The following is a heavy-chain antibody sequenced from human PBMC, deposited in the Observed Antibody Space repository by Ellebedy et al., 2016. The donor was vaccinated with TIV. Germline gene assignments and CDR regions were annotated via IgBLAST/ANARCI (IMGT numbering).Heavy chain of an antibody. Sequence: GESLKISCAASGFTFSSHAMSWVRQAAGQGLEWVSTISVNGGSTYYADSVKGRFTISRDNSKNTLYLQMNSLRVEDTAVYYCAMDPQEIYDSGSDSWGQGTLVTVSS. D-gene: IGHD3-22*01. CDR1: GFTFSSHA. CDR2: ISVNGGST. J-gene: IGHJ5*01. V-gene: IGHV3-23*01. CDR3: AMDPQEIYDSGSDS.